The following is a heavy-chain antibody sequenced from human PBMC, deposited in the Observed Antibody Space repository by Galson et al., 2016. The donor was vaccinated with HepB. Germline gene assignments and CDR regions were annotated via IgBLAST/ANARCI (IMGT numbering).Heavy chain of an antibody. CDR3: ASWGVRFLEAYGTDV. Sequence: SVKVSCKASGYSFTSYYLHWVRQAPGQGPEWMGIINPSGGSTTYAQKFQGRVTMTRDTSTSTVYMELSSLRSEDTAVYFCASWGVRFLEAYGTDVWGQGTTVTVSS. J-gene: IGHJ6*02. CDR2: INPSGGST. V-gene: IGHV1-46*01. CDR1: GYSFTSYY. D-gene: IGHD3-3*01.